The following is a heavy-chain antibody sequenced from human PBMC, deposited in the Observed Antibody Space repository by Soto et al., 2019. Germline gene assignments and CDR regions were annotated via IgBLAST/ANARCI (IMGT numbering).Heavy chain of an antibody. V-gene: IGHV3-23*01. Sequence: GGSLRLSCAASGFTFSTYAMSWGGQAPGEGLEWVSGISVSGANTYYADSVKGRFTISRDNSKNTLYLQMNNLRAEDTAVYYCADGGEWAFNFVYWGQGTQVTVSS. CDR1: GFTFSTYA. CDR2: ISVSGANT. CDR3: ADGGEWAFNFVY. D-gene: IGHD3-10*01. J-gene: IGHJ4*02.